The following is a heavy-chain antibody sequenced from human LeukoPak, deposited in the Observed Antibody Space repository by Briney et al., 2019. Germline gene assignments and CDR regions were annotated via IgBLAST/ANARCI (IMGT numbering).Heavy chain of an antibody. CDR3: AREFKAASGSPGPFDY. Sequence: SETLSLTCTVSGGSISSGSYYWSWIRQPAGKGLEWIGRIYTSGSTNYNPSLKSRVTISVDTSKNQFSLKLSSVTAADTAVYYCAREFKAASGSPGPFDYWGQGTLVTVSS. V-gene: IGHV4-61*02. J-gene: IGHJ4*02. D-gene: IGHD1-26*01. CDR1: GGSISSGSYY. CDR2: IYTSGST.